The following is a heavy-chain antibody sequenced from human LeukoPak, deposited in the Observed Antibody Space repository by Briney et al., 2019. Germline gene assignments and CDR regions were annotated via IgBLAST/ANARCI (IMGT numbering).Heavy chain of an antibody. CDR3: ARDIPLIPAANMAYYDILTGCYRCDY. D-gene: IGHD3-9*01. Sequence: RGSLRLSCAASGFTFSNAWMSWVRQAPGKGLEWVGRIKSKTDGGTTDYAAPVKRRFTISRDDSKSITYLQMNSLRAEDTAVYHCARDIPLIPAANMAYYDILTGCYRCDYWGQGTLVTVSS. J-gene: IGHJ4*02. CDR1: GFTFSNAW. V-gene: IGHV3-15*01. CDR2: IKSKTDGGTT.